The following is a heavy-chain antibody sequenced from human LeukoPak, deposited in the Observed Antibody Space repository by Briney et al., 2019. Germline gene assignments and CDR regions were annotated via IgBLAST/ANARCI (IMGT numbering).Heavy chain of an antibody. CDR2: IWYDGSNK. CDR1: GFTFSSYG. D-gene: IGHD5-18*01. CDR3: ARDRAMVVGSSWYYDY. Sequence: GGSLRLSCAASGFTFSSYGMHWVRQAPGKGLEWVSLIWYDGSNKYYADSVKGRFTISRDNSKNTLSLQMNSLRAEDTALYYCARDRAMVVGSSWYYDYWGQGTLVTVSS. J-gene: IGHJ4*02. V-gene: IGHV3-33*01.